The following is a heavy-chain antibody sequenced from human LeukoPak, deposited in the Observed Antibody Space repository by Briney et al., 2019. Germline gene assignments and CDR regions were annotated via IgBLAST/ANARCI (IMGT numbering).Heavy chain of an antibody. Sequence: GGSLRLSCAASGFTFSSYAMSWVRQAPGKGLEWVSAISGSGGSTYYADSVKGRFTISRGNSKNTLYLQMNSLRTEDTAVYYCARDGTSYYYYYMDVWGKGTTVTVSS. V-gene: IGHV3-23*01. D-gene: IGHD1-26*01. J-gene: IGHJ6*03. CDR3: ARDGTSYYYYYMDV. CDR2: ISGSGGST. CDR1: GFTFSSYA.